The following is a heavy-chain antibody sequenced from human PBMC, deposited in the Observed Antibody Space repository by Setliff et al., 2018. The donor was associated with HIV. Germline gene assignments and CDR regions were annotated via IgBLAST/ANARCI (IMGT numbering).Heavy chain of an antibody. J-gene: IGHJ3*02. CDR2: ISPYIGHT. CDR3: ATVGPTIWGAFDI. V-gene: IGHV1-18*01. CDR1: GYTFTTYG. D-gene: IGHD3-16*01. Sequence: ASVKVSCKASGYTFTTYGISWVRQAPGHGLEWMGWISPYIGHTNYAQNFQGRVTMTEDTSTDTAYMELSSLRSEDTAVYYCATVGPTIWGAFDIWGQGTMVTVSS.